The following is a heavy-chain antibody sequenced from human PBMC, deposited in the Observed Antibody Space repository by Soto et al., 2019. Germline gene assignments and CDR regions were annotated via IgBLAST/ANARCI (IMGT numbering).Heavy chain of an antibody. V-gene: IGHV3-13*01. Sequence: PGESLKISCAASGFTFSSYDMHWVRQATGKGLEWVSAIGTAGDTYYPGSVKGRFTISRENAKNSLYLQMNSLRAEDTAVYYCARSTTYSSSWSQSGYYGMDVWGQGTTVTVSS. CDR2: IGTAGDT. J-gene: IGHJ6*02. CDR3: ARSTTYSSSWSQSGYYGMDV. CDR1: GFTFSSYD. D-gene: IGHD6-13*01.